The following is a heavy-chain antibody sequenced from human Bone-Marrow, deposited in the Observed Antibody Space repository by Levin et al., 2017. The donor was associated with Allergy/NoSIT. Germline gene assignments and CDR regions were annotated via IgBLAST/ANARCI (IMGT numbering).Heavy chain of an antibody. J-gene: IGHJ6*02. D-gene: IGHD2-8*01. CDR1: EYTFSNYW. Sequence: GESLKISCKGSEYTFSNYWVAWVRQMPGEGLEWMGIVYPGDSDVRYSPSFEGQVTISVDQSVTTAYLQWNSLRASDTAIYYCARLDIANGMDVWGQGTTIIVSS. CDR2: VYPGDSDV. CDR3: ARLDIANGMDV. V-gene: IGHV5-51*01.